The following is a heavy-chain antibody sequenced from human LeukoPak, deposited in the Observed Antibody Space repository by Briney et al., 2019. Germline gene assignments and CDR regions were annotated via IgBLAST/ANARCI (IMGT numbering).Heavy chain of an antibody. V-gene: IGHV3-30*03. D-gene: IGHD3-22*01. Sequence: GGSLRLSCAASGFTFSSYSMTWVRQAPGKGLEWVAVISYDGSNKYYADSVKGRFTISRDNSKNTLYLQMNSLRAEDTAVYYCARPPYYDSSGYYYHYYYGMDVWGQGTTVTVSS. CDR1: GFTFSSYS. CDR2: ISYDGSNK. CDR3: ARPPYYDSSGYYYHYYYGMDV. J-gene: IGHJ6*02.